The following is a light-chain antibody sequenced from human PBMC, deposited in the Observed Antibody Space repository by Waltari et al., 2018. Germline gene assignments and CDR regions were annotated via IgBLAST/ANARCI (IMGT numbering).Light chain of an antibody. CDR1: QSIDNN. Sequence: DIQMTQSPSSLSASVGDTVTITCQASQSIDNNLNWYQQIPGKAPKLLIYRTSILQSGIPSRFSGGGSGTDFTLTISSLQPEDFATYYCQQGYSYPLTFGGGTTVEI. CDR2: RTS. CDR3: QQGYSYPLT. V-gene: IGKV1-39*01. J-gene: IGKJ4*01.